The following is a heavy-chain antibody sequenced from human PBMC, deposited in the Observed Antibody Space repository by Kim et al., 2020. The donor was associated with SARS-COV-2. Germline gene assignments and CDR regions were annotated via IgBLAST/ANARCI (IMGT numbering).Heavy chain of an antibody. J-gene: IGHJ4*02. D-gene: IGHD6-6*01. CDR1: GYTFTSYG. CDR3: ARDRESSIAARPPETASDY. CDR2: ISAYNGNT. Sequence: ASVKVSCKASGYTFTSYGISWVRQAPGQGLEWMGWISAYNGNTNYAQKLQGRVTMTTDTSTSTAYMELRSLRSDDTAVYYCARDRESSIAARPPETASDYWGQGTLVTVSS. V-gene: IGHV1-18*01.